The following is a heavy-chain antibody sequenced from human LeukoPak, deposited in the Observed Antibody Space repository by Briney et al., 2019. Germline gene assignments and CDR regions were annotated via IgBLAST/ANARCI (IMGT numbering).Heavy chain of an antibody. Sequence: ASVKVSCKVSGYTLTELSMHWVRQAPGKGLEWMGGFDPEDGETIYAQKFQGRATMTEDTSTDTAYMELSSLRSEDTAVYYCATFFHTVTTYFDYWGQGTLVTVSS. CDR2: FDPEDGET. CDR3: ATFFHTVTTYFDY. V-gene: IGHV1-24*01. J-gene: IGHJ4*02. CDR1: GYTLTELS. D-gene: IGHD4-17*01.